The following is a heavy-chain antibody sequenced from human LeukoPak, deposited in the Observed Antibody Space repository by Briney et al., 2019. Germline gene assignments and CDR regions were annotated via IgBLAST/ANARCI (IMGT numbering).Heavy chain of an antibody. CDR3: ARENDYSNYVT. J-gene: IGHJ5*02. CDR1: GHTFTGYY. V-gene: IGHV1-2*02. CDR2: INPNSGGT. D-gene: IGHD4-11*01. Sequence: GASVTVSCKASGHTFTGYYMHWVRQAPGQGLEWMGWINPNSGGTNYAQKFQGRVTMTRDTSISTAYMELSRLRSDDTAVYYCARENDYSNYVTWGQGTLVTVSS.